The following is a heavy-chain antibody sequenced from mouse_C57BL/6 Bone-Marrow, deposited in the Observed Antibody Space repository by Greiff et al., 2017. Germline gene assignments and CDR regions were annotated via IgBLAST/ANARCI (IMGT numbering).Heavy chain of an antibody. J-gene: IGHJ3*01. D-gene: IGHD1-1*01. CDR2: IDPSDSYT. CDR3: ARRDYIGSAGFAY. CDR1: GYTFTSYW. V-gene: IGHV1-59*01. Sequence: QVQLQQPGAELVRPGTSVKLSCKASGYTFTSYWMHWVKQRPGQGLEWIGVIDPSDSYTNYNQKFKGKATLTVDTSSSTAYMQLSSLTSEDSAVYYCARRDYIGSAGFAYWGQGTLVTVSA.